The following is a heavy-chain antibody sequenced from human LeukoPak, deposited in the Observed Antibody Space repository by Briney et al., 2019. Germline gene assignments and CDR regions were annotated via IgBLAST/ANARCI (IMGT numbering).Heavy chain of an antibody. V-gene: IGHV4-34*01. Sequence: PSETLSLTCAVYGGSFSGYSWSWVRQPPGKGLEWIGEINHSGSTNYNPSLKSRVTISVDTSKNQFSLKLSSVTAADTAVYYCARWEPRQYWFDPWGQGTLVTVSS. D-gene: IGHD1-26*01. CDR1: GGSFSGYS. CDR3: ARWEPRQYWFDP. J-gene: IGHJ5*02. CDR2: INHSGST.